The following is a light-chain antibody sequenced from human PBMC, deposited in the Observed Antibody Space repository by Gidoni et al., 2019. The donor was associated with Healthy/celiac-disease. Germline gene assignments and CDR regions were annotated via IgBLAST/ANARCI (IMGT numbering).Light chain of an antibody. J-gene: IGKJ2*01. CDR3: QQYNNWPLYT. V-gene: IGKV3-15*01. CDR2: VAY. CDR1: QSVSSN. Sequence: EIVMTQSPATLSVSPGERATLSCRASQSVSSNLAWYQQKPGQAPRLLIYVAYTRATGIPARFSGSGSGTEFTLTISSLQSEDFAVYYCQQYNNWPLYTFGQGTKLEIK.